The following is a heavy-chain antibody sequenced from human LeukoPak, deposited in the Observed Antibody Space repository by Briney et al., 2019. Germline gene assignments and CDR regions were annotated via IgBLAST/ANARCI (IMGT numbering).Heavy chain of an antibody. J-gene: IGHJ5*02. D-gene: IGHD2-8*02. Sequence: GGSLRLSCAASGFTVSSNYMSWVRQAPGKGLEWVSVIYSGGSTYYADSVKGRFTISRDNSKNTLYLQMNSLRAEDTAVYYCARASNLLGFDPWGQGTLVTVSS. CDR1: GFTVSSNY. CDR3: ARASNLLGFDP. CDR2: IYSGGST. V-gene: IGHV3-53*01.